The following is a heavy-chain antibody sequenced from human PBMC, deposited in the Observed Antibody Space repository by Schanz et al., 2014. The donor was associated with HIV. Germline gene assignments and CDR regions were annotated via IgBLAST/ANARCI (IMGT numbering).Heavy chain of an antibody. J-gene: IGHJ3*02. Sequence: VHLLESGGGLVQPGGSLRLSCVASEFTFSSYGMHWVRQAPGKGLEWVAVISYDGGNKYYADSVKGRFTISRDNSKNTLYLQMNSLRAEDTAVYYCAKDGSWEAFDGFDIWGQGTMVTVSS. CDR2: ISYDGGNK. CDR1: EFTFSSYG. CDR3: AKDGSWEAFDGFDI. D-gene: IGHD1-26*01. V-gene: IGHV3-30*18.